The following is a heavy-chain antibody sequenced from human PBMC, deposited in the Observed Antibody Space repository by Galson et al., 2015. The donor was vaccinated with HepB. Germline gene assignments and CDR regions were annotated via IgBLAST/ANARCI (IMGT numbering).Heavy chain of an antibody. CDR3: ARGGIVGHDAFDI. Sequence: QVQLQESGPGLVRPSETLSLTCTVSGGSISSYYWSWIRQPPGKGLEWIGYIYYSGSTNYNPSLKSRVTISVDTSKNQFSLKLSSVTAADTAVYYCARGGIVGHDAFDIWGQGTMVTVSS. J-gene: IGHJ3*02. CDR2: IYYSGST. CDR1: GGSISSYY. D-gene: IGHD1-26*01. V-gene: IGHV4-59*01.